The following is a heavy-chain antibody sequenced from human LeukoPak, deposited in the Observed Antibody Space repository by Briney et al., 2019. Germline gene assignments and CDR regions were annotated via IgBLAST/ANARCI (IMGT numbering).Heavy chain of an antibody. V-gene: IGHV3-21*01. CDR2: ISSSSSYI. Sequence: PGGSLRLSCAASGFTFSSYSMNWVRQAPGKGLEWVSSISSSSSYIYYADSVKGRFTISRDNAKNSLYLQMNSLRAEDTAVYYCVTETNYYDTSGTLFDYWGQGTLVTVSS. D-gene: IGHD3-22*01. J-gene: IGHJ4*02. CDR1: GFTFSSYS. CDR3: VTETNYYDTSGTLFDY.